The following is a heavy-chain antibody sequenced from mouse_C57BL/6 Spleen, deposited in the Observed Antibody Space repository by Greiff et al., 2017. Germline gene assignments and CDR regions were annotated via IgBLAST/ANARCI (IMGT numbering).Heavy chain of an antibody. CDR2: IRNKANGYTT. CDR3: ARIYYDYYYAMDY. Sequence: VQLKESGGGLVQPGGSLSLSCAASGFTFTDYYMSWVRQPPGKALEWLGFIRNKANGYTTEYSASVKGRFTISRDNSPSILYLQMNALRAEDSATYYCARIYYDYYYAMDYWGQGTSVTVSS. V-gene: IGHV7-3*01. CDR1: GFTFTDYY. D-gene: IGHD2-4*01. J-gene: IGHJ4*01.